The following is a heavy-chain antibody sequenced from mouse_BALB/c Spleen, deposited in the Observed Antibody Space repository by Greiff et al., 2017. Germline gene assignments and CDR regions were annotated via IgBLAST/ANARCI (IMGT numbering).Heavy chain of an antibody. CDR1: GYTFTDYW. Sequence: QVQLQQPGAELVMPGASVKMSCKASGYTFTDYWMHWVKQRPGQGLEWIGAIDTSDSYTSYNQKFKGKATLTVDESSSTAYMQLSSLTSEDSAVYYCARRDGNYEAWFAYWGQGTLVTVAA. CDR3: ARRDGNYEAWFAY. J-gene: IGHJ3*01. D-gene: IGHD2-1*01. V-gene: IGHV1-69*01. CDR2: IDTSDSYT.